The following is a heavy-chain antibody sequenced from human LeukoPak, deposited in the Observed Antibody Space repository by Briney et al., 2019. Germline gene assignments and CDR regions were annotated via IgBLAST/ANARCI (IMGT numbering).Heavy chain of an antibody. Sequence: PGGSLRLSCAASGFTFGSYWMHWVRQAPGKGLVWVSRINTDGGSTTYADSVKGRFTISRDNAKNTLYLQMNSLRAEDTAVYYCASPGEIYDSSGFSFDYWGQGTLVTVSS. J-gene: IGHJ4*02. CDR3: ASPGEIYDSSGFSFDY. CDR2: INTDGGST. D-gene: IGHD3-22*01. V-gene: IGHV3-74*01. CDR1: GFTFGSYW.